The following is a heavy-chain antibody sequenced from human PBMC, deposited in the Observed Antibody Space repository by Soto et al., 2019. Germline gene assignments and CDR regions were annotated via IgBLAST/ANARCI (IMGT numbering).Heavy chain of an antibody. V-gene: IGHV3-23*01. D-gene: IGHD4-17*01. CDR1: GFTFSSYA. J-gene: IGHJ2*01. Sequence: GGSLRLSCAASGFTFSSYAMSWVRLAPGKGLEWVSAISGSGGSTYYADSVKGRFTISRDNSKNTLYLQMNSLRAEDTAVYYCAKGNTVTPTYWYFDLWGRGTLVTVSS. CDR2: ISGSGGST. CDR3: AKGNTVTPTYWYFDL.